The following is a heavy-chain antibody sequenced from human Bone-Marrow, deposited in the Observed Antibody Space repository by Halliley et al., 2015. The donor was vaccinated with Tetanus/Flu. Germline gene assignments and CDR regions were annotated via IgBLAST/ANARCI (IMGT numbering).Heavy chain of an antibody. V-gene: IGHV3-30*18. CDR3: AKEDVTGWLGVEY. Sequence: SYDGNNKYYPDSVKGRFTISRDNSKNTLYLQMNSLRTEDTAVYYCAKEDVTGWLGVEYWGQGTQVTVS. CDR2: SYDGNNK. J-gene: IGHJ4*02. D-gene: IGHD6-19*01.